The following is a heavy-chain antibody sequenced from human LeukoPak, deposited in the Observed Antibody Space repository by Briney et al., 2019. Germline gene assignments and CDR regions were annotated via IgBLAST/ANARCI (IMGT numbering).Heavy chain of an antibody. J-gene: IGHJ4*02. V-gene: IGHV3-23*01. CDR1: GFTFSSYA. Sequence: GGSLRLSCAASGFTFSSYAMSWVRQAPGKGLKWVSAISASGGSTYYADSVKGRFTISRDNSKNTLYLQMNSLRAEDTAVYYCARRIAAPSFDYWGQGTLVTVSS. CDR2: ISASGGST. D-gene: IGHD6-13*01. CDR3: ARRIAAPSFDY.